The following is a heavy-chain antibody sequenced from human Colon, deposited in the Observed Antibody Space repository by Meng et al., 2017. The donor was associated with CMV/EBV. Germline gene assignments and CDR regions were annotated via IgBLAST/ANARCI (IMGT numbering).Heavy chain of an antibody. J-gene: IGHJ4*02. CDR3: ARVKATVGEIVD. V-gene: IGHV4-59*01. CDR2: IYYTGTT. CDR1: GGSISDYH. D-gene: IGHD3-16*01. Sequence: SETLSLTCNVSGGSISDYHWTWIRQPPGMGLEWIGYIYYTGTTYYNPSLKSRVTISVDTSKNHFSLELSAVTAADTAVYYCARVKATVGEIVDWGQGTLVTVSS.